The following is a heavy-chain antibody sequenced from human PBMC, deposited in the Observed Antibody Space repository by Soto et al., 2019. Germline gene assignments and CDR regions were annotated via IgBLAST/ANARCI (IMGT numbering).Heavy chain of an antibody. CDR1: RSCVCSRATY. J-gene: IGHJ6*04. D-gene: IGHD2-15*01. CDR2: IYYSGST. V-gene: IGHV4-31*03. Sequence: SETLYLTCTIARSCVCSRATYWMWIRQHPGKGLEWIGYIYYSGSTYYNPSLKSRVTISVDTSKNQFSLKLSSVTAADTAVYYCATEVGYFPVWGKGTTVTVSS. CDR3: ATEVGYFPV.